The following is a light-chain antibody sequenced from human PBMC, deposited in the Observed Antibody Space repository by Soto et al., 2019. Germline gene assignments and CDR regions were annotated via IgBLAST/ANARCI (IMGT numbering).Light chain of an antibody. V-gene: IGKV1-5*03. J-gene: IGKJ1*01. CDR1: QTISSS. Sequence: IRMTQSPTTLSASVGYRVTITGRASQTISSSLAWYQQKPGKAPKLMIYKASTLKSGVPSRFSGSGSGTEFTLTISSLQPDDVATYYCQHYNSYSQTFGQGTKVDI. CDR2: KAS. CDR3: QHYNSYSQT.